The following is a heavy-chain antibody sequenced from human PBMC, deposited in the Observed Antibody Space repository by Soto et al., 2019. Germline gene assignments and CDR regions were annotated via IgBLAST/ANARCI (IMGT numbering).Heavy chain of an antibody. CDR1: GYIFTNYW. V-gene: IGHV5-10-1*01. CDR2: IDATDSYT. J-gene: IGHJ5*02. Sequence: GESLKSSCTGSGYIFTNYWMIWVRQMPGKGPEWMGRIDATDSYTTYSPSFQGHVTISADKSITTAYLQWSSLQASDTAMYYCARQLGGYKYGSFDPWGQGTPVTVSS. CDR3: ARQLGGYKYGSFDP. D-gene: IGHD5-18*01.